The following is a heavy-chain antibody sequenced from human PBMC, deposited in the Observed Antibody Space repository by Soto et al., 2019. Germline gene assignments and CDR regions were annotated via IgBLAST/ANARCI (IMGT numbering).Heavy chain of an antibody. D-gene: IGHD6-13*01. J-gene: IGHJ4*02. V-gene: IGHV1-69*06. CDR3: ARGGALSTSWYWGDGLDS. Sequence: QVQLEQSGSEVKKSGSSVKVSCKASGYSFSSHAITWVRQAPGQGLEWMGGIIPVFGTPSYAQKCQGRVTISADKSTNTSYLELRSLRSEDTDVYYCARGGALSTSWYWGDGLDSWGQGTQVTVSS. CDR1: GYSFSSHA. CDR2: IIPVFGTP.